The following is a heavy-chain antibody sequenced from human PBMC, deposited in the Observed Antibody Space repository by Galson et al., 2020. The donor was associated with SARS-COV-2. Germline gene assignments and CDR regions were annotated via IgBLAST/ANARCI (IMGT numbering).Heavy chain of an antibody. D-gene: IGHD1-26*01. Sequence: SETLSLTCTVSGGSISSGGYYWSWIRQHPGKGLEWIGYIYYSGSTYYNPSLKSRVTISVDTSKNQFSLKLSSVTAADTAVYYCARDQGVGIVGATTYGWFDPWGQGTLVTVSS. J-gene: IGHJ5*02. CDR2: IYYSGST. CDR3: ARDQGVGIVGATTYGWFDP. V-gene: IGHV4-31*03. CDR1: GGSISSGGYY.